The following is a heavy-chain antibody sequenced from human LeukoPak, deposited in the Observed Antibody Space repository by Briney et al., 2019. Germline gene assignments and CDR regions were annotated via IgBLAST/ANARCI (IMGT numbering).Heavy chain of an antibody. V-gene: IGHV1-46*01. J-gene: IGHJ3*02. CDR1: GYTFTGYY. CDR2: INPSGGST. Sequence: ASVKVSCKASGYTFTGYYMHWVRQAPGQGLEWMGIINPSGGSTSYAQKFQGRVTMTRDMSTSTVYMELSSLRSEDTAVYYCARDRVLEGDAFDIWGQGTMVTVSS. CDR3: ARDRVLEGDAFDI.